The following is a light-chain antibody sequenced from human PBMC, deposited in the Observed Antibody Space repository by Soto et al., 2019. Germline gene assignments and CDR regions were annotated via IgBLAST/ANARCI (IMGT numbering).Light chain of an antibody. Sequence: QSALTQPASVSGSPGQSITISCTGTSSDVGGYNYVSWYQQHPGKAPKLMIYEVSNRPLGISSRFSGSRSGNTASLTISGLRTEDEAHYYCSSCTLNTTRVFGGGTQLTVL. V-gene: IGLV2-14*01. CDR3: SSCTLNTTRV. CDR2: EVS. CDR1: SSDVGGYNY. J-gene: IGLJ3*02.